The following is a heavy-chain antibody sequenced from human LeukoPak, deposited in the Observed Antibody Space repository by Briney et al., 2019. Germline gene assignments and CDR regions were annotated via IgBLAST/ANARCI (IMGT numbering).Heavy chain of an antibody. J-gene: IGHJ4*02. Sequence: PGGSLRLSCAASGFAFSSYGMHWVRQAPGKGLGWVAFIRYDGSNKYYADSVKGRFTISRVNSKNTLYLQMNSLRAEDTAVYYCAKDVLRFLEWLFAFDYWGQGTLVTVSS. CDR3: AKDVLRFLEWLFAFDY. CDR2: IRYDGSNK. V-gene: IGHV3-30*02. CDR1: GFAFSSYG. D-gene: IGHD3-3*01.